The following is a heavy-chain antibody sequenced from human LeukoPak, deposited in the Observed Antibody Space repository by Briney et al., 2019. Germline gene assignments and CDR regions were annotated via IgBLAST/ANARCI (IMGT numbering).Heavy chain of an antibody. Sequence: GASVKVSCKASGYTFTSFGFSWVRQAPGQGLEWMGWISASNGNKNYAQKLQGRVTMTTDTSTSTAYMELRSLRSDDTAVYYCARDHQEYSGSYTPFDYWGQGTLVTVSS. V-gene: IGHV1-18*01. CDR1: GYTFTSFG. CDR2: ISASNGNK. J-gene: IGHJ4*02. D-gene: IGHD1-26*01. CDR3: ARDHQEYSGSYTPFDY.